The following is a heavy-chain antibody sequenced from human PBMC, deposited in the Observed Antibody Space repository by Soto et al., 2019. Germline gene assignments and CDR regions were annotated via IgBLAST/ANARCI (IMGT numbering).Heavy chain of an antibody. CDR1: GFTFSSYW. CDR2: IKQDGSEK. V-gene: IGHV3-7*03. J-gene: IGHJ6*02. D-gene: IGHD2-8*01. Sequence: EVQLVESGGGLVQPGGSLRLSCAASGFTFSSYWRSWVRQAPGKGLEWVANIKQDGSEKYYVDSVKGRFTISRDNAKNSLYLQMNSLRAEDTAVYYCARYCTNPATTGYYYGMDVWGQGTTVTVSS. CDR3: ARYCTNPATTGYYYGMDV.